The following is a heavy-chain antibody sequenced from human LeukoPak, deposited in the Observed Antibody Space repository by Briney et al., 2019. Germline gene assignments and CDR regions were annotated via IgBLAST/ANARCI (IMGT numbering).Heavy chain of an antibody. V-gene: IGHV3-23*01. D-gene: IGHD2-15*01. Sequence: GGSLRLSCAASGFSFNTYAMSWVRQAPGKGLEWVSAISNTGGSTYYADSVKGRSTISRDKSKNTLSLQMNSLRAEDTAVYYCAQQVGYCSSGSCYFTYWGQGTLVTVSS. CDR1: GFSFNTYA. J-gene: IGHJ1*01. CDR3: AQQVGYCSSGSCYFTY. CDR2: ISNTGGST.